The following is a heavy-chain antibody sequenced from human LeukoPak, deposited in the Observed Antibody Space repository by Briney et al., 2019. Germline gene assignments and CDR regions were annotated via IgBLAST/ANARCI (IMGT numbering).Heavy chain of an antibody. CDR3: ARGPLFGEFKGFDP. Sequence: PGGSLRLSCAASGFTFDDYGMSWVRQAPGKGLEWVSGINWNGGSTGYADSVKGRFTISRDNAKNSLYLQMNSLRAEDTALYHCARGPLFGEFKGFDPWGQGNLVTVSS. V-gene: IGHV3-20*01. J-gene: IGHJ5*02. CDR2: INWNGGST. D-gene: IGHD3-10*01. CDR1: GFTFDDYG.